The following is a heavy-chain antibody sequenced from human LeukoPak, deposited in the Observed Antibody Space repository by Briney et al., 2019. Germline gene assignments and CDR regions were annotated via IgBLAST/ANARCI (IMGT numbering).Heavy chain of an antibody. CDR1: GFTFSDYY. CDR3: ARDAAYGYDRFDY. D-gene: IGHD5-18*01. CDR2: ISSSGSTI. J-gene: IGHJ4*02. Sequence: GGSLRLSCAASGFTFSDYYMSWIRQAPGKGLEWVSYISSSGSTIYYADSVKGRFTISRDNAKKSLYLQMNSLRGEDTAVCYCARDAAYGYDRFDYWGQGTQVTVSS. V-gene: IGHV3-11*04.